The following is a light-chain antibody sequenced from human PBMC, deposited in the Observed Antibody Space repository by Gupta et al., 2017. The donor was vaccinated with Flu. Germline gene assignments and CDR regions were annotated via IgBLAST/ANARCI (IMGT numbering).Light chain of an antibody. J-gene: IGKJ5*01. CDR3: QQYDDWPRIT. CDR1: QSSVARN. Sequence: AILSCRASQSSVARNLAWYHQKPGRSLRLLIYRASTRATGIPARFSGSRSGTDFTLTISSLQYEEFGVYYCQQYDDWPRITFGQGTRLEIK. CDR2: RAS. V-gene: IGKV3-15*01.